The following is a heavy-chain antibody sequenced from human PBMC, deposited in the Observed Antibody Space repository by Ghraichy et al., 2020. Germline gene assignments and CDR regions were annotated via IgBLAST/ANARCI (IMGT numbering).Heavy chain of an antibody. CDR1: GFTFGSNW. Sequence: GGSLRLSCAASGFTFGSNWMRWVRRAPGKGLEWVANIKQDGSEIPYVDSVKGRFTISRDNAKNSLYLQMNSLRAEDTAVYYCARDLCRFSCYGVGGMDVWGQGTTVTVSS. CDR2: IKQDGSEI. J-gene: IGHJ6*02. V-gene: IGHV3-7*03. CDR3: ARDLCRFSCYGVGGMDV. D-gene: IGHD2-2*01.